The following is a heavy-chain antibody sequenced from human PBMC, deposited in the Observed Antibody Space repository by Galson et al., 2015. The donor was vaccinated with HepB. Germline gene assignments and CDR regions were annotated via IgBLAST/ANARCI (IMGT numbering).Heavy chain of an antibody. CDR1: GFAFSGHA. D-gene: IGHD6-19*01. CDR3: AKDFGSGWYLGWFDP. Sequence: SLRLSCAASGFAFSGHAMHWVRQAPGKGLEWVALISYFGTKKYYADSVKGRFTISRDDSNNTLYLQMNSLRPEDTALYYCAKDFGSGWYLGWFDPWGQGTLVTVSS. V-gene: IGHV3-30*18. J-gene: IGHJ5*02. CDR2: ISYFGTKK.